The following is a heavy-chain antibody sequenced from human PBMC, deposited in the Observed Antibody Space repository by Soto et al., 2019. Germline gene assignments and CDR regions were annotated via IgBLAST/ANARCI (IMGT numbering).Heavy chain of an antibody. D-gene: IGHD3-10*01. CDR1: GGSISSSSYY. V-gene: IGHV4-39*01. CDR2: IYYSWST. J-gene: IGHJ6*02. Sequence: PSETLSLTCTVSGGSISSSSYYWCWIRQPPGKGLEWIGSIYYSWSTYYNPSLKSRVTISVDTSKNQFSLKLSSVTAADTAVYYCARHGVYYGSGGNGVRVRRPVQDRFYYYGMDVWGQGATVTVSS. CDR3: ARHGVYYGSGGNGVRVRRPVQDRFYYYGMDV.